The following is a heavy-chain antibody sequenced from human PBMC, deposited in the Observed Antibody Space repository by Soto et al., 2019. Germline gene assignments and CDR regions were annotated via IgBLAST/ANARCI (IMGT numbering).Heavy chain of an antibody. CDR1: GFTFSSYA. CDR3: AKSMYGLDYYYGMDV. Sequence: GGSLRLSCAASGFTFSSYAMSWVRQAPGKGLEWVSAISGSGGSTYYADSVKGRFTISRDNSKNTLYLQMNSLRAEDTAVYYCAKSMYGLDYYYGMDVWGQGTTVTVSS. CDR2: ISGSGGST. V-gene: IGHV3-23*01. D-gene: IGHD2-8*01. J-gene: IGHJ6*02.